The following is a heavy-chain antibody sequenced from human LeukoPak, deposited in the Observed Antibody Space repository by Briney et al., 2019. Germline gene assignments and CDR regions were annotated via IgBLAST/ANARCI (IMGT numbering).Heavy chain of an antibody. J-gene: IGHJ4*02. V-gene: IGHV3-21*01. CDR1: GFTFSSYS. Sequence: GGSLRLSCAASGFTFSSYSMNWVRQAPGKGLEWVSSISSSSTYMYYADSVKGRFTISRDNAKNSLYLQMNSLRAEDTAVYYCARDRRYYDFWSGYSDYWGQGARVTVSS. CDR3: ARDRRYYDFWSGYSDY. CDR2: ISSSSTYM. D-gene: IGHD3-3*01.